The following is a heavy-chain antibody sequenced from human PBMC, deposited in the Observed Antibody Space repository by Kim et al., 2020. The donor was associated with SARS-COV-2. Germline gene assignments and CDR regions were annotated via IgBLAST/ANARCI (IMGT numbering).Heavy chain of an antibody. J-gene: IGHJ5*02. D-gene: IGHD6-13*01. CDR1: GYSFTSYW. CDR2: IYPGDSDT. Sequence: GESLKISCKGSGYSFTSYWIGWVRQMPGKGLEWMGIIYPGDSDTRYSPSFQGQVTISADKSISTAYLQWSSLKASDTAMYYCARREGVDSSWASHDWFDPWGQGTLVTVSS. CDR3: ARREGVDSSWASHDWFDP. V-gene: IGHV5-51*01.